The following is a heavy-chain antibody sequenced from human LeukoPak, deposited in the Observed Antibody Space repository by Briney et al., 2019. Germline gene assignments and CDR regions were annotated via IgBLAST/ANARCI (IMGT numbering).Heavy chain of an antibody. CDR3: ARHQDRDFDY. J-gene: IGHJ4*02. Sequence: NTGASLQISGKGSGYSFTSYWIGWVRPLPGKGLEWMGIIYPGDSDTRYSPSFQGQVTISADKSISAAYLQWSSLKASDTAMYYCARHQDRDFDYWGQGTLVTVSS. CDR2: IYPGDSDT. V-gene: IGHV5-51*01. CDR1: GYSFTSYW.